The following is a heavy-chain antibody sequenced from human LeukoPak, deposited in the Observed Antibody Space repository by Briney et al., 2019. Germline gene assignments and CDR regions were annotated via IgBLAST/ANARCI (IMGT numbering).Heavy chain of an antibody. CDR2: ISYDGSNK. D-gene: IGHD3-10*01. V-gene: IGHV3-30*18. CDR1: GFTFSSYG. Sequence: GGSLRLSCAASGFTFSSYGMHWVRQAPGKGLEWVAVISYDGSNKYYADSVKGRFTISRDNSKNTLYLQMNSLRAEDTAVYYCAKDEGTYYYGSGSYYHDYWGQGTLVTVSS. J-gene: IGHJ4*02. CDR3: AKDEGTYYYGSGSYYHDY.